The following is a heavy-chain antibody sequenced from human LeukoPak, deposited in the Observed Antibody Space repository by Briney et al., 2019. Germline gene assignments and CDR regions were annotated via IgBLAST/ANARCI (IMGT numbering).Heavy chain of an antibody. J-gene: IGHJ5*02. Sequence: SETLSLTCTVSGGSISSYYGSWIRQPPGKGLEWIGYIYYSGSTNYNPSLKSRVTISVDTSKNQFSLKLSSVTAADTAVYYCARAGNSYGYVGWFDPWGQGTLVTVSS. V-gene: IGHV4-59*01. CDR2: IYYSGST. D-gene: IGHD5-18*01. CDR1: GGSISSYY. CDR3: ARAGNSYGYVGWFDP.